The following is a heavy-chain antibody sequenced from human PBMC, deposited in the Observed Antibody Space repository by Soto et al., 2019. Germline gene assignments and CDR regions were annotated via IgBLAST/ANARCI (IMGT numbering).Heavy chain of an antibody. Sequence: SETLSLTCTVSGGSISSGGYYWSWIRQHPGKGLEWIGYIYYSGSTYYNPSLKSRVTISVDTSKNQFSLKLSSVTAADTAVYYCARGRGYCSSTSCHEGWFDPSGQATLVTVS. J-gene: IGHJ5*02. CDR2: IYYSGST. D-gene: IGHD2-2*01. CDR1: GGSISSGGYY. CDR3: ARGRGYCSSTSCHEGWFDP. V-gene: IGHV4-31*03.